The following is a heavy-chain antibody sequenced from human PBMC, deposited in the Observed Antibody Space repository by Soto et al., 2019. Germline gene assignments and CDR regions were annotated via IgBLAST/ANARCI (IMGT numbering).Heavy chain of an antibody. J-gene: IGHJ6*02. CDR2: INHSGVT. CDR1: GGSFSGYY. Sequence: SETLSLTCAVYGGSFSGYYWSWIRQPPGKGLEWIGEINHSGVTNYKPSLKRRVTISVDTSKNQFSLQLKSVTAADTALYYCARFTGSNYNAMDVWGQGSTVTVSS. D-gene: IGHD1-1*01. CDR3: ARFTGSNYNAMDV. V-gene: IGHV4-34*01.